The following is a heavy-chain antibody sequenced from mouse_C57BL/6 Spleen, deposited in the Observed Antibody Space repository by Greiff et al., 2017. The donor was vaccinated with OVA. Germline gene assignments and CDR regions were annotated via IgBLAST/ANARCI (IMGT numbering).Heavy chain of an antibody. CDR1: GFTFTDYY. CDR2: IRNKANGYTT. V-gene: IGHV7-3*01. Sequence: EVKLQESGGGLVQPGGSLSLSCAASGFTFTDYYMSWVRQPPGKALEWLGFIRNKANGYTTEYSASVKGRFTISRDNSQSILYLQMNALRAEDSATYYCARSRYGYDGFAYWGQGTLVTVSA. D-gene: IGHD2-2*01. CDR3: ARSRYGYDGFAY. J-gene: IGHJ3*01.